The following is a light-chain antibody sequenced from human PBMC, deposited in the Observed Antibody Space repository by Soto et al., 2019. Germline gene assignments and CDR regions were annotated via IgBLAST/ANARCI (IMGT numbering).Light chain of an antibody. CDR1: SSNIGAGYD. CDR2: GNS. V-gene: IGLV1-40*01. CDR3: QSYDSSVSKVV. J-gene: IGLJ2*01. Sequence: QAVVTQPPSVSGAPGQRVTISFTGSSSNIGAGYDVHWYQQLPGTAPKLLIYGNSNRPSGVPDRFSGSKSGTSASLAITGLQAEDEADYYCQSYDSSVSKVVFGGGTKLTVL.